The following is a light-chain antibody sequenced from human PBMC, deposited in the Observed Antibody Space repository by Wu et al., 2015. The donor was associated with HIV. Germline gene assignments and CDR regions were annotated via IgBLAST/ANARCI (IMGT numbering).Light chain of an antibody. J-gene: IGKJ3*01. V-gene: IGKV1-27*01. CDR2: LAS. CDR3: QQYNNYVT. CDR1: QGINSF. Sequence: DIQMTQSPSSLSASVGDKVTITCRASQGINSFLAWYQQKPGKAPQLLIYLASTLQSGVPSRFSGSGSGTDFTLTISSLQPEDVATYYCQQYNNYVTFGPGTKVDIK.